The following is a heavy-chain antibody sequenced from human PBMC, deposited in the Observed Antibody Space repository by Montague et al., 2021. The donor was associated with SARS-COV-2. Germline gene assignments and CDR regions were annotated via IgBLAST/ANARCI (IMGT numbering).Heavy chain of an antibody. J-gene: IGHJ6*02. CDR1: GASISNYY. D-gene: IGHD3-22*01. CDR3: ARVGGYYNYALDV. Sequence: SETLSLTCTVSGASISNYYWSWIRHPPGRGLEWIGYINYSGSTDYSPSLKSRVTISLDTSKNQFSLKVTSVTAADTALYYCARVGGYYNYALDVWGPGTTVTVSS. V-gene: IGHV4-59*01. CDR2: INYSGST.